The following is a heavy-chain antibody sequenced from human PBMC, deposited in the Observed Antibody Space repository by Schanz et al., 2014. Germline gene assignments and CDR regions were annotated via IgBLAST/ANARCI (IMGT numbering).Heavy chain of an antibody. Sequence: QVQLVQSGGGVVQPGGSLRLSCAASGFTFTSYSMHWVRQAPGRGLEWVAFIRYDGSSKYYADSVKGRITISRDNSKNTLYLQMNSLRGEDTAVYYCAKDQGNWNGGLGLDYWGQGTLVTVSS. CDR2: IRYDGSSK. J-gene: IGHJ4*02. D-gene: IGHD1-20*01. CDR1: GFTFTSYS. V-gene: IGHV3-30*02. CDR3: AKDQGNWNGGLGLDY.